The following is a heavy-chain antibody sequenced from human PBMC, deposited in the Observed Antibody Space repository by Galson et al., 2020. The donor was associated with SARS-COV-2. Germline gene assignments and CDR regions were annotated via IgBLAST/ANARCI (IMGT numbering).Heavy chain of an antibody. J-gene: IGHJ4*02. V-gene: IGHV3-9*01. D-gene: IGHD6-19*01. Sequence: GGSLRLSFAASGFTFDDYAMHWVRQLPGKGPEWVSSITWNSVSIGYADSVKGRFTISRDNAKNCLYLQMNSLRAEDTAFYYCAKGPNSYSSAWFGIDFWGQGTLVTVSS. CDR2: ITWNSVSI. CDR1: GFTFDDYA. CDR3: AKGPNSYSSAWFGIDF.